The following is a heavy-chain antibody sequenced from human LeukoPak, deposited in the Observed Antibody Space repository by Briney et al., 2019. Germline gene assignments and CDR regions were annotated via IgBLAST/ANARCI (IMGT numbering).Heavy chain of an antibody. V-gene: IGHV1-24*01. D-gene: IGHD2-2*01. J-gene: IGHJ4*02. CDR2: FDPEDGET. Sequence: ASVKVSCKVSGYTLTELSMHWVRQAPGKGLEWMGGFDPEDGETIYAQKFQGRVTMTEDTSTDTAYMELSSLRSEDTAVCYCATTPNPIVVVPAPFDYWGQGTLVTVSS. CDR3: ATTPNPIVVVPAPFDY. CDR1: GYTLTELS.